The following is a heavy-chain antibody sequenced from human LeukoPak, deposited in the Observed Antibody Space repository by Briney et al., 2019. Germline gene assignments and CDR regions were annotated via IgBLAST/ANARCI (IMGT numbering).Heavy chain of an antibody. CDR1: GGSSSSFY. J-gene: IGHJ4*02. CDR3: AREVRDGQYHFDY. CDR2: IENTGST. V-gene: IGHV4-59*01. Sequence: PSQTLSLTCAVSGGSSSSFYWSWLRQPPGKGLEWLGYIENTGSTNYNPSLKSRVTISGDTSKNQFSLKLSSVTAADTAVYYCAREVRDGQYHFDYWGQGTLVTVSS. D-gene: IGHD5-24*01.